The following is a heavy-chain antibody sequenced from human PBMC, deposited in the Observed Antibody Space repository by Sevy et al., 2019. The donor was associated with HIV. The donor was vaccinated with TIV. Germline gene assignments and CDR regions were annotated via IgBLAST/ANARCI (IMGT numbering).Heavy chain of an antibody. Sequence: GGCLRLSCAASGFTFNRYSMHCVRQAPGKGLEWVATISFDATNKHYPDSVKGRFTISRDNFQNSLFLQMDSLRPEDTAVYYCALERLSSDVAEYFQNWGQGTLVTVSS. CDR2: ISFDATNK. CDR3: ALERLSSDVAEYFQN. CDR1: GFTFNRYS. V-gene: IGHV3-30-3*01. D-gene: IGHD1-1*01. J-gene: IGHJ1*01.